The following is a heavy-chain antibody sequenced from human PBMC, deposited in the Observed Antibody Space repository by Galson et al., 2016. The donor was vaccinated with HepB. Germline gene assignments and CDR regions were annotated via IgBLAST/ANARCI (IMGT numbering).Heavy chain of an antibody. Sequence: LRLSCAVSGFSFSSYAMNWVRQPPGQGLEWIGQIFHSGRVNYTPSLASRVTISIDTSNNHFSLRLTSVTAADTALYYCARQYRGGPSDYWGQGTLVIVSS. V-gene: IGHV4-34*12. J-gene: IGHJ4*02. CDR1: GFSFSSYA. D-gene: IGHD6-25*01. CDR2: IFHSGRV. CDR3: ARQYRGGPSDY.